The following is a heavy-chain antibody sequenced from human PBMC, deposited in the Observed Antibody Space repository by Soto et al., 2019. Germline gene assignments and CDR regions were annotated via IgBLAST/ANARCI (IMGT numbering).Heavy chain of an antibody. CDR3: AKDDYDFWSGYYTPLFDY. Sequence: GGSLRLSCAASGFTFSSYGMHWVRQAPGKGLEWVAVISYDGSNKYYADSVKGRFTISRDNSKNTLYLQMNSLRAEDTAVYYCAKDDYDFWSGYYTPLFDYWGQGTLVTVSS. V-gene: IGHV3-30*18. CDR1: GFTFSSYG. D-gene: IGHD3-3*01. J-gene: IGHJ4*02. CDR2: ISYDGSNK.